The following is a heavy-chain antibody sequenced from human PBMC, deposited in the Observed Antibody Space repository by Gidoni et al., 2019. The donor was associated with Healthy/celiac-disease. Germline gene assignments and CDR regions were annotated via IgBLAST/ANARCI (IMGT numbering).Heavy chain of an antibody. CDR1: GGSFSGYY. V-gene: IGHV4-34*01. Sequence: QVQLQQWCAGLLKPSETLSLTCAVYGGSFSGYYWSWIRQPPGKGLEWIGEINHSGSTNYNPSLKSRVTISVDTSKNQFSLKLSSVTAADTAVYYCARVHSSSWGAFDIWGQGTMVTVSS. D-gene: IGHD6-13*01. CDR2: INHSGST. CDR3: ARVHSSSWGAFDI. J-gene: IGHJ3*02.